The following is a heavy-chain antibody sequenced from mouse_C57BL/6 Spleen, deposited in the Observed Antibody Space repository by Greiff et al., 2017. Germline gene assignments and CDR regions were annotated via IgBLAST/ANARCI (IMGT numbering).Heavy chain of an antibody. Sequence: EVQLQQSGPELVKPGASVKISCKASGYTFTDYYMNWVKQSHGKSLEWIGDINPNNGGTSYNQKFKGKATLTVDKSSSTAYMELRSLTSEDSAVYYCARRWLLGGAMDYWGQGTSVTVSS. V-gene: IGHV1-26*01. J-gene: IGHJ4*01. CDR3: ARRWLLGGAMDY. CDR1: GYTFTDYY. D-gene: IGHD2-3*01. CDR2: INPNNGGT.